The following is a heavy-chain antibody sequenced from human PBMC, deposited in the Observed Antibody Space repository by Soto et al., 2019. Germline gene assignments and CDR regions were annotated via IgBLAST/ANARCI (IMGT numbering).Heavy chain of an antibody. CDR1: GFTFSSYA. J-gene: IGHJ6*02. V-gene: IGHV3-30-3*01. CDR2: ISYDGSNK. D-gene: IGHD6-13*01. CDR3: ARETGIAATHPYYYYGMDV. Sequence: QVQLVESGGGVVQPGRSLRLSCAASGFTFSSYAMHWVRQAPGKGLEWVAVISYDGSNKYYADSVKGRFTISRDNSKNTRYLQMNSLRAEDTAVYYCARETGIAATHPYYYYGMDVWGQGTTVTVSS.